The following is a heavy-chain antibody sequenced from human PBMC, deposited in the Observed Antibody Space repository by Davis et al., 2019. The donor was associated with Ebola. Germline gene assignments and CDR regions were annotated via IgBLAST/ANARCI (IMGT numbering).Heavy chain of an antibody. V-gene: IGHV3-73*01. CDR2: IRSKANSYAT. Sequence: GESLKISCAASGFTFSGSAMHWVRQASGKGLEWVGRIRSKANSYATAYAASVKGRFTISRDNAKNSLYLQMNSLSAEDTAVYYCARVSDTAMVTDYYYGMDVWGQGTTVTVSS. CDR3: ARVSDTAMVTDYYYGMDV. CDR1: GFTFSGSA. J-gene: IGHJ6*02. D-gene: IGHD5-18*01.